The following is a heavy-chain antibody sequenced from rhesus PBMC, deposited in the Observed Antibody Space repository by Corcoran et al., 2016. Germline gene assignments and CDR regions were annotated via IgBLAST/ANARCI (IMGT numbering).Heavy chain of an antibody. CDR3: AKGDTVGTRYFDY. CDR1: GGSIRSNY. J-gene: IGHJ4*01. Sequence: QLQLQESGPGLVKPSETLSLTCAVSGGSIRSNYWSWIRQHPGQGLEWVSSMNSGGGRTYYADSWKGRFTISRDNSKNTLSLQMNSLRAEDTAVYYCAKGDTVGTRYFDYWGQGVLVTVSS. D-gene: IGHD5-24*01. CDR2: MNSGGGRT. V-gene: IGHV4-173*01.